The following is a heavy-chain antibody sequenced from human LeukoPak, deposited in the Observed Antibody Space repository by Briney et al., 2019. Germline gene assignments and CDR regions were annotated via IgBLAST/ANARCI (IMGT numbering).Heavy chain of an antibody. Sequence: GGSLRLSCAASGFTFSSYAMSWVRQAPGKGLEWVSTISNSGGNTYYADSVRGRFTISRDNSKNTLYLQMNSLRAEDTAVYYCAKHYYYDSSGYYFSHFDYWGQGTLVTVSS. CDR1: GFTFSSYA. CDR3: AKHYYYDSSGYYFSHFDY. J-gene: IGHJ4*02. D-gene: IGHD3-22*01. CDR2: ISNSGGNT. V-gene: IGHV3-23*01.